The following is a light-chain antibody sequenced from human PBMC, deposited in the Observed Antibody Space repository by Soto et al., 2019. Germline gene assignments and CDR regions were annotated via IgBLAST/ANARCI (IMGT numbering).Light chain of an antibody. CDR2: YDD. CDR1: SSNIGNNA. Sequence: QSVLTQPPSVSEAPRQRVTISCSGSSSNIGNNAVNSYQQLPRKTPKHLIYYDDLLPPGVSDRFSAAKSGTSASLAISGLQSEDEDDYYCAAWDDSLNGVVFGGGTKVTVL. CDR3: AAWDDSLNGVV. J-gene: IGLJ2*01. V-gene: IGLV1-36*01.